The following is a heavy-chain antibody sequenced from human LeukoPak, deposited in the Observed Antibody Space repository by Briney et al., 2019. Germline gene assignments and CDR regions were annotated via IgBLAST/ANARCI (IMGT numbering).Heavy chain of an antibody. J-gene: IGHJ6*03. V-gene: IGHV3-23*01. CDR3: AKGSDYDPPYYYYYMDV. Sequence: PGGSLRLSCAASGFTFSSYAMSWVRQAPGKGLEWVSAISGSGGSTYYADSVKGRFTISRDNSKNTLYLQMNSLRAEDTAVYYCAKGSDYDPPYYYYYMDVWGKGTMVTISS. D-gene: IGHD5-12*01. CDR1: GFTFSSYA. CDR2: ISGSGGST.